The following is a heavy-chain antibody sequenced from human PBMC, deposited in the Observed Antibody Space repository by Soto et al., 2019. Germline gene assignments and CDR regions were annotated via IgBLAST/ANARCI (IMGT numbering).Heavy chain of an antibody. Sequence: GGSLRLSCAASGFTFSSYSMNWVRQAPGKGLEWVSYISSSSSTIYYADSVKGRFTISRDNAKNSLYLQMNSLRAEDTAVYYCARDPDRRSSLWFDPWGQGTLVTVSS. CDR2: ISSSSSTI. D-gene: IGHD6-6*01. J-gene: IGHJ5*02. CDR1: GFTFSSYS. V-gene: IGHV3-48*01. CDR3: ARDPDRRSSLWFDP.